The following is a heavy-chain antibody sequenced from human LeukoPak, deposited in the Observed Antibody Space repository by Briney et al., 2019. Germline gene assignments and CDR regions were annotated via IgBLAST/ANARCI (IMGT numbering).Heavy chain of an antibody. V-gene: IGHV1-2*02. Sequence: ASVKVSCTASGYTFTGYYMHWVRQAPGQGLEWMGWINPDSGGTNYAQKFQGRVTMTRDTSISTAYMELSRLRSDDTAVYYCAREWFGELSKDYYYYGMDVWGQGTTVTVSS. CDR1: GYTFTGYY. D-gene: IGHD3-10*01. J-gene: IGHJ6*02. CDR2: INPDSGGT. CDR3: AREWFGELSKDYYYYGMDV.